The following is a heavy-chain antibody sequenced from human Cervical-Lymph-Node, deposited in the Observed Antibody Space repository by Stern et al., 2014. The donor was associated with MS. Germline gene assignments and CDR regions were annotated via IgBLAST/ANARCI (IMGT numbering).Heavy chain of an antibody. V-gene: IGHV1-69*01. CDR1: GGTFSSYA. J-gene: IGHJ4*02. CDR3: DARIAALGTYFDY. D-gene: IGHD6-25*01. Sequence: VQLLESGAEVKKPGSSVKVSCKASGGTFSSYAISWVRQAPGQGLEWMGGIIPFFGTANYAQKFQGRGTITADESTRTAYMELSSLRSEDTAVYYCDARIAALGTYFDYWGQGTLVTVSS. CDR2: IIPFFGTA.